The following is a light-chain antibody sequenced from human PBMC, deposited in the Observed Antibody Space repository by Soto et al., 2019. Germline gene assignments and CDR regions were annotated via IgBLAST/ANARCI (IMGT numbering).Light chain of an antibody. CDR1: QSVRSN. CDR2: GAS. J-gene: IGKJ1*01. CDR3: QQYGSSPRT. V-gene: IGKV3-15*01. Sequence: EIVMTQSPATLSVSPGERATLSCRASQSVRSNLAWYQQKPGQAPRLLIYGASTRATGIPARFSGSGSGTEFTLTISSLQSEDFAVYYCQQYGSSPRTFGQGTKV.